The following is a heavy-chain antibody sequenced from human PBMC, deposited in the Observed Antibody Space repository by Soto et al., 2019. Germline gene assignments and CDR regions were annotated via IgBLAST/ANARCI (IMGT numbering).Heavy chain of an antibody. Sequence: GGSLRLSCAASGFTFSSYDMHWVRQATGKGLEWVAVISYDGSNKYYADSVKGRFTISRDNSKNTLYLQMNSLRAEDTAVYYCASLDRIAARPGSVWFDPWGQGTLVTVS. J-gene: IGHJ5*02. CDR3: ASLDRIAARPGSVWFDP. D-gene: IGHD6-6*01. CDR1: GFTFSSYD. V-gene: IGHV3-30-3*01. CDR2: ISYDGSNK.